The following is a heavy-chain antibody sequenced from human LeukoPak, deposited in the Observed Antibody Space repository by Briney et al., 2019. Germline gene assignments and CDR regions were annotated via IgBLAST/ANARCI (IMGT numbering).Heavy chain of an antibody. CDR2: IGSSGANT. CDR3: AKVSVGPLCRPTHVALYYGMDV. CDR1: GFTFNKFA. D-gene: IGHD2-8*01. V-gene: IGHV3-23*01. J-gene: IGHJ6*02. Sequence: GGSLRLSCEASGFTFNKFAMSWVRQAPGKGPEWVSAIGSSGANTFYADSVKGRCTISRDNSKNTVYLEMNSLRAEDTAIYYCAKVSVGPLCRPTHVALYYGMDVWGQGTTVTVSS.